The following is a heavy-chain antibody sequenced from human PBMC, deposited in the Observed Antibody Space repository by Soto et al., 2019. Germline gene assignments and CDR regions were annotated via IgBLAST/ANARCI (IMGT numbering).Heavy chain of an antibody. Sequence: SETLSLTCAVYGGSFSGYYWSWIRQPPGKGLEWIGEINHSGSTNYNPSLKSRVTISVDTSKNQFSLKLSSVTAADTAVYYCAREKSGYDSNWGQGTLVTVSS. CDR2: INHSGST. D-gene: IGHD3-22*01. V-gene: IGHV4-34*01. CDR1: GGSFSGYY. CDR3: AREKSGYDSN. J-gene: IGHJ4*02.